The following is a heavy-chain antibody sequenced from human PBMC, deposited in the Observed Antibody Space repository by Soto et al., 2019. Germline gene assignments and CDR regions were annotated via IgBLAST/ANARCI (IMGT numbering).Heavy chain of an antibody. J-gene: IGHJ4*02. Sequence: ETLSRTCAVYGGSFSGYYWSWIRQPPGKGLEWIGEINHSGSTNYNPSLKSRVTISVDTSKNQFYLKLSSVTAADTAVYYCARGRTVTPTYYFDYWGQGTLVTVYS. D-gene: IGHD2-15*01. CDR1: GGSFSGYY. CDR3: ARGRTVTPTYYFDY. CDR2: INHSGST. V-gene: IGHV4-34*01.